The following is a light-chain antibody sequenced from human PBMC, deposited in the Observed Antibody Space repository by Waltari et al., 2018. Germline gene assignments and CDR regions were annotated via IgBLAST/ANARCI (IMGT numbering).Light chain of an antibody. V-gene: IGLV3-19*01. Sequence: SSELTQDPAVSVALGQTVRITCQGDSLRNYYASWYQQKPGQAPVIVIFAKNNRPSGVPDRFSVYTSGDTASLTITGAQAEDEAEYYCNSRDTRDPPRLVFGGGTKLTVL. J-gene: IGLJ2*01. CDR2: AKN. CDR3: NSRDTRDPPRLV. CDR1: SLRNYY.